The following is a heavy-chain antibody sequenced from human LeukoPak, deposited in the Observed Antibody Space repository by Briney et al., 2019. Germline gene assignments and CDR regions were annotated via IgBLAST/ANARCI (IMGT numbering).Heavy chain of an antibody. V-gene: IGHV3-21*01. J-gene: IGHJ4*02. D-gene: IGHD4-17*01. CDR2: ISSSSSYI. Sequence: GGSLRLSCAASGFTFSSYSMNWVRQAPGKGLEWVSSISSSSSYIYYADAVKGRFTISRDNAKNSLYLQMNGLRAEDTAVYYCARDDYGDHFDYWGQGTLVTVSS. CDR1: GFTFSSYS. CDR3: ARDDYGDHFDY.